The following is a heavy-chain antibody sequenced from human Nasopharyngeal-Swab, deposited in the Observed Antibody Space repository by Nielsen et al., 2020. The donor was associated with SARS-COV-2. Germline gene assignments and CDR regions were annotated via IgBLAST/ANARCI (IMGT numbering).Heavy chain of an antibody. D-gene: IGHD5-12*01. J-gene: IGHJ6*03. V-gene: IGHV1-18*01. CDR2: ISAYNGNT. CDR3: AREGYSGYDGVGCYYYYMDV. Sequence: WVRQAPGQGLKWMGWISAYNGNTNYAQKLQGRVTMTTDTSTSTAYMELRSLRSDDTAVYYCAREGYSGYDGVGCYYYYMDVWGKGTTVTVSS.